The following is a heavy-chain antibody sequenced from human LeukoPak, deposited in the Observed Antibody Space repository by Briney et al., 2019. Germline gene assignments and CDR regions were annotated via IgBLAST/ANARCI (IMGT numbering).Heavy chain of an antibody. CDR1: GFTFSSYG. V-gene: IGHV3-33*01. CDR3: ARDLLSSSSRGSCWFDP. D-gene: IGHD6-6*01. Sequence: PGRSLRLSCAASGFTFSSYGMHWVRQAPGKGLEWVAVIWYDGSNKYYADSVKGRFTISRDNSKNTLYLQINSLIAEDTAVYYCARDLLSSSSRGSCWFDPWGQGTLVTVSS. CDR2: IWYDGSNK. J-gene: IGHJ5*02.